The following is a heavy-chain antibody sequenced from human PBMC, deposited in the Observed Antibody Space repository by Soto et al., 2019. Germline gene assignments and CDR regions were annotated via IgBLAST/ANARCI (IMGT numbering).Heavy chain of an antibody. CDR3: ARADYEILTGSHAMDV. CDR1: DDFISSYY. D-gene: IGHD3-9*01. Sequence: QVQLQESGPRLVKPSETLSLTCTVSDDFISSYYWNWIRQPAGKGLEWIGRVSTSGATNYNPSLESRVTMSVDTSKKQFSLKLTSVTAADTAVYFCARADYEILTGSHAMDVWGQGTTVTVSS. J-gene: IGHJ6*02. CDR2: VSTSGAT. V-gene: IGHV4-4*07.